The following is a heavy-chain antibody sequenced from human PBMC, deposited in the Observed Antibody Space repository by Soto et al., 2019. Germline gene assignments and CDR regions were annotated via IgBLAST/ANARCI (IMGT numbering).Heavy chain of an antibody. Sequence: SVKVSCKASGFTKTSSSVQWVRQARGQRLEWIGWIVIGSGNTNYAQRFQERVTFTRDVSTSTAYMELSSLRSEDTAMYYCAAVPGDFDCWGQGTLVTVSS. D-gene: IGHD1-1*01. CDR3: AAVPGDFDC. V-gene: IGHV1-58*01. CDR1: GFTKTSSS. J-gene: IGHJ4*02. CDR2: IVIGSGNT.